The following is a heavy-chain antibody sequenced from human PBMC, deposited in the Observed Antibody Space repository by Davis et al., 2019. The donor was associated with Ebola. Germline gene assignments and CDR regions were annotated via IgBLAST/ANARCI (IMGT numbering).Heavy chain of an antibody. CDR1: VYTFTSYG. V-gene: IGHV1-18*01. CDR2: ISAYNGNT. J-gene: IGHJ3*02. CDR3: ARDSGYSSGWYDAFDI. Sequence: AASVTVSRQASVYTFTSYGISWVRQPPGQGLEWMGWISAYNGNTNYAQKLQGRVTITTDTSTITAYMELRSLTSDDTAVYYCARDSGYSSGWYDAFDIWGQGTMVTVSS. D-gene: IGHD6-19*01.